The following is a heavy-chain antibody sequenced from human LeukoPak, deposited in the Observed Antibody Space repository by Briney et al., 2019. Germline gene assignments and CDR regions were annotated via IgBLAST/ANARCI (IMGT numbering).Heavy chain of an antibody. CDR1: GYTFTSYY. D-gene: IGHD6-13*01. V-gene: IGHV1-46*01. Sequence: ASVKVSCKASGYTFTSYYMHWVRQAPGQGLEWMGIINPSGGSTSYAQKFQGRVTMTRDMSTSTVYMELSSLRSEDTAVYYCARAGSSSWFRYYYYYMDVWGKGTTVTVS. CDR3: ARAGSSSWFRYYYYYMDV. J-gene: IGHJ6*03. CDR2: INPSGGST.